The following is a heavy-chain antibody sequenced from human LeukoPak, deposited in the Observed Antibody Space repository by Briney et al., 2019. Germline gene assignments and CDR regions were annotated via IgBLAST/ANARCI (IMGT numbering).Heavy chain of an antibody. D-gene: IGHD4-23*01. J-gene: IGHJ4*02. Sequence: GGSLRLSCAASGFSFSTYCMHWVRQAPGKGPMWVSRICPDGTVTNYADSVKARFSISRDNARNTVYLQMNSLRAEDTAVYYCVRQTTVATDHWGQGTLVSVS. V-gene: IGHV3-74*01. CDR2: ICPDGTVT. CDR3: VRQTTVATDH. CDR1: GFSFSTYC.